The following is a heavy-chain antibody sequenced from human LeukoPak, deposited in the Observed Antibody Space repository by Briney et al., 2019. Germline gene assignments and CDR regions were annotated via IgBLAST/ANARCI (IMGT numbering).Heavy chain of an antibody. Sequence: RSGGSLRLSCAASGFTFSDYYMSWIRQAPGKGLEWVSYISSSGSTIYYADSVKGRFTISRDNAKNSLYLQMNSLRAEDTAVYYCARALSTMIVVGFTEDYYGMDVWGQGTTVTVSS. D-gene: IGHD3-22*01. CDR3: ARALSTMIVVGFTEDYYGMDV. CDR1: GFTFSDYY. J-gene: IGHJ6*02. V-gene: IGHV3-11*01. CDR2: ISSSGSTI.